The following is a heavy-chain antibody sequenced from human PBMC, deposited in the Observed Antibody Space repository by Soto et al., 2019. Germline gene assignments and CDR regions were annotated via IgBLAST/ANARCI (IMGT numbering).Heavy chain of an antibody. CDR2: IHHSGIS. CDR3: AMACLNGICYTQGLDL. J-gene: IGHJ4*02. V-gene: IGHV4-4*02. Sequence: QVQLQESGPGLVKPSGTLSLTCGVSVGSISSSNWWSWVRQPPGKGLEWVGEIHHSGISKYNTSLQSRLTIALDKSKNHFSLQLTSVTAADTAVYYWAMACLNGICYTQGLDLWGQGTLVLVSS. D-gene: IGHD2-8*01. CDR1: VGSISSSNW.